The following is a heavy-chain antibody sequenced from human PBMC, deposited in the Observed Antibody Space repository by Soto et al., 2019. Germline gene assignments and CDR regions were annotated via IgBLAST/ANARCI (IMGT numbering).Heavy chain of an antibody. CDR2: INPSGGGT. D-gene: IGHD3-22*01. CDR1: GYTFTHYH. V-gene: IGHV1-46*01. Sequence: GASVKVSCKASGYTFTHYHVYWVRQAPGRGLEWLGMINPSGGGTTYAQNLQGRVTMTRDTSTNTVYMELSSLRSEDTAVYYCAREAINSSGYSHYFQHWGQGTLVTVSS. CDR3: AREAINSSGYSHYFQH. J-gene: IGHJ1*01.